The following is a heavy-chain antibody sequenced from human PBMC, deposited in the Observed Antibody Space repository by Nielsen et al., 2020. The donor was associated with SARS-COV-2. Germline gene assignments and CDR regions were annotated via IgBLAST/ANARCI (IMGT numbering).Heavy chain of an antibody. J-gene: IGHJ4*02. CDR1: GFTFRIYG. CDR2: ITYDGSNK. D-gene: IGHD3-16*01. V-gene: IGHV3-30*18. CDR3: AKDFGY. Sequence: GGSLRLSCAASGFTFRIYGMHWVRQAPGRGLEWVAVITYDGSNKYYAESVKGRFTVSRDNSKNTLFLQMNSLKPEDSAVYYCAKDFGYWGQGTLVTVSS.